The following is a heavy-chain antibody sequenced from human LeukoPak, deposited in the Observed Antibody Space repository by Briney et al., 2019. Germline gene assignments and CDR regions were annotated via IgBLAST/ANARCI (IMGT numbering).Heavy chain of an antibody. Sequence: PGGSLTLSCAASGFTFSGSAMHWVRQASGKGLEWVGRIRSKANSYATAYAASVKGRFTISRDDSKNTAYLQMNSLKTEDTAVYYCTRGGYGGYYYYGMDVWGQGPRSPSP. V-gene: IGHV3-73*01. CDR2: IRSKANSYAT. CDR3: TRGGYGGYYYYGMDV. D-gene: IGHD5-18*01. CDR1: GFTFSGSA. J-gene: IGHJ6*02.